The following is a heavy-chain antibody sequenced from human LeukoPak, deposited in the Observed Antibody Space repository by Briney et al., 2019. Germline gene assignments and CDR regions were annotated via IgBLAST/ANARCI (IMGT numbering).Heavy chain of an antibody. D-gene: IGHD3-22*01. CDR3: ARDRPGTFYYDRSGHSRDYFFDY. CDR1: GGSISSGGYY. Sequence: SQTLSLTCTVSGGSISSGGYYWSWIRQHPGKGLEWIGYIYYSGSTSYNPSLKSRVIISVDTSKNQFSLRLNSVTAADTAVYYCARDRPGTFYYDRSGHSRDYFFDYWGQGTLVTVSS. V-gene: IGHV4-31*03. J-gene: IGHJ4*02. CDR2: IYYSGST.